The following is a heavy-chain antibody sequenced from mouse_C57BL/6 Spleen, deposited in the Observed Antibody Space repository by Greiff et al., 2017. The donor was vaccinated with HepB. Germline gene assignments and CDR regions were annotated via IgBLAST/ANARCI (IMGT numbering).Heavy chain of an antibody. CDR3: ARNYGNYPAY. J-gene: IGHJ3*01. V-gene: IGHV1-64*01. CDR1: GYTFTSYW. Sequence: QVQLQQPGAELVKPGASVKLSCKASGYTFTSYWMHWVKQRPGQGLEWIGMIHPNSGSTNYNEKFKSKATLTVDKSSSTAYMQLSSLTSEDSAVYDCARNYGNYPAYWGQGTLVTVSA. D-gene: IGHD2-1*01. CDR2: IHPNSGST.